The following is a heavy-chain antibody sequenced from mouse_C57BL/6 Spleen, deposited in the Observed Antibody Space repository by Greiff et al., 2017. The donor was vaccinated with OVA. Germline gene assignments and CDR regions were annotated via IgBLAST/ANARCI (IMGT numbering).Heavy chain of an antibody. CDR3: ARETMITTLFGYFDY. CDR1: GFNIKDYY. Sequence: EVQVVESGAELVKPGASVKLSCTASGFNIKDYYMHWVKQRTEQGLEWIGRIDPEDGETKYAPKFQGKATITADTSSNTAYLQLSSLTSEDTAVYYCARETMITTLFGYFDYWGQGTTLTVSS. CDR2: IDPEDGET. V-gene: IGHV14-2*01. J-gene: IGHJ2*01. D-gene: IGHD2-4*01.